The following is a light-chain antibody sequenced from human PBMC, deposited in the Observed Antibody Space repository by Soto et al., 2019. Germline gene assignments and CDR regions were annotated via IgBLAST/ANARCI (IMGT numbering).Light chain of an antibody. CDR1: SSDVGGYNY. J-gene: IGLJ2*01. V-gene: IGLV2-14*01. CDR2: DVS. Sequence: QSVLTQPASESGSPGQSVTISGTGTSSDVGGYNYVSWYQQHPGKAPKFMIYDVSNRPSGVSTRFSGSKSGNTASLTISGLQAEDQADYYCSSYTTGSTPVVFGGGTKVTVL. CDR3: SSYTTGSTPVV.